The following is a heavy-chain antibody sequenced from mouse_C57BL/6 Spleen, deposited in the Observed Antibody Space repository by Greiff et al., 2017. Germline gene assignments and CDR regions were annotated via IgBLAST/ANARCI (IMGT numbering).Heavy chain of an antibody. CDR1: GFSLTSYG. CDR2: IWGGGST. D-gene: IGHD1-1*01. J-gene: IGHJ1*03. V-gene: IGHV2-9*01. Sequence: VQRVESGPGLVAPSPRLSISCTASGFSLTSYGVDWVRQPPGKGLEWLGVIWGGGSTNYNSALMSRLSIRKDNAKSQVFLKMNSLQTDNTAMYYCAKHDSSSYGYYDVWGTGTTVTVSS. CDR3: AKHDSSSYGYYDV.